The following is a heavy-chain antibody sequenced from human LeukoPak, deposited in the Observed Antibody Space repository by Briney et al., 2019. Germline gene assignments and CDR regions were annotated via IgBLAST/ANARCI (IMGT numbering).Heavy chain of an antibody. V-gene: IGHV1-2*02. J-gene: IGHJ5*02. CDR1: GYTFTDYY. CDR2: INPNSGGT. D-gene: IGHD2-2*01. Sequence: ASVKVSCKASGYTFTDYYMHWVRQAPGQGLEWMGWINPNSGGTNYAQKFQGRVTMTRDTSISTAYMELSRLRSDDAAVYYCARDLGVVVPAASSDWFDPWGQGTLVTVSS. CDR3: ARDLGVVVPAASSDWFDP.